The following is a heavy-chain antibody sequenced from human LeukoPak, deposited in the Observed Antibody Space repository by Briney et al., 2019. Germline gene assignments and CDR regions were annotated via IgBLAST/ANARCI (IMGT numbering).Heavy chain of an antibody. D-gene: IGHD7-27*01. V-gene: IGHV3-74*01. CDR1: GFTFSAYW. CDR2: INRDGRST. J-gene: IGHJ4*02. Sequence: GGSLRLSCAASGFTFSAYWMYWVRPVLGRGLVWLSQINRDGRSTNYADSVKGRFTISRDNAKNTLYLQMNNLRAEDTAVYYCARVNTHWGVDYWGQGTLVTVSS. CDR3: ARVNTHWGVDY.